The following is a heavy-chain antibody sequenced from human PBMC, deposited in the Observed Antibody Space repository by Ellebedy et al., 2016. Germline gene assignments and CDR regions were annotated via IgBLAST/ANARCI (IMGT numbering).Heavy chain of an antibody. V-gene: IGHV3-74*01. CDR3: ARGGPITIFGGIGDAFDI. J-gene: IGHJ3*02. CDR1: GFTFSSNW. D-gene: IGHD3-3*01. Sequence: GESLKISCAASGFTFSSNWMHWVRQGPGKGLVWVSRINSDGSSTSYADSVKGRFTISRDNSKNTLYLQMNSLRTEDTAVYYCARGGPITIFGGIGDAFDIWGQGTMVTVSS. CDR2: INSDGSST.